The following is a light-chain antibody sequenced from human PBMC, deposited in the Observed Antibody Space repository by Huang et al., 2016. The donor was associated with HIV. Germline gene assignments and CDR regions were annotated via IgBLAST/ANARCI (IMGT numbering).Light chain of an antibody. V-gene: IGKV1-39*01. CDR2: AAS. J-gene: IGKJ1*01. CDR3: PQSYSTSWT. Sequence: DIQMTQSPSSLSASVGDRVTITCRASQSISSYLNWYQQQPGKAPKVLIYAASSMQGAVPSRFRVSGSWTDFTLTISSLQPEDFATYYCPQSYSTSWTFGQGTKVEIK. CDR1: QSISSY.